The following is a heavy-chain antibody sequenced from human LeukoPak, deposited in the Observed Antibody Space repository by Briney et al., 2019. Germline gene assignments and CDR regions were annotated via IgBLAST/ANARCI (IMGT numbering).Heavy chain of an antibody. V-gene: IGHV2-5*01. D-gene: IGHD3-10*01. CDR1: GFSLSTSGVG. CDR2: IYWNDDK. J-gene: IGHJ4*02. CDR3: ARFITMVRGVIQRDFDY. Sequence: SGPTLVYPTQTLTLTCTFSGFSLSTSGVGVGWIRQPPGKALEWLALIYWNDDKRYSPSLKSRLTITKDTSKNQVVLTMTNMDPVDTATYYCARFITMVRGVIQRDFDYWGQGTLVTVSS.